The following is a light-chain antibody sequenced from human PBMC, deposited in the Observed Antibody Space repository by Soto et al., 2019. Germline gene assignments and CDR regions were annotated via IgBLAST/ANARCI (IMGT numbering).Light chain of an antibody. CDR3: GSYAGSYTYV. V-gene: IGLV2-11*01. J-gene: IGLJ2*01. Sequence: QSVLTQPRSVSGSPGQSVTISCTGTSSDVGGYNHVSWYQQHPGKAPKYMIYDVSKRPSGVPDRFSGSKSGNTASLSISGLQAQDESDYYCGSYAGSYTYVFGGGTQRPS. CDR1: SSDVGGYNH. CDR2: DVS.